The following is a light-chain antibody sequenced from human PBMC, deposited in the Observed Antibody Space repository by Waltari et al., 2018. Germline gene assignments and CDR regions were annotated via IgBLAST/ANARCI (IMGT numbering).Light chain of an antibody. CDR1: QDISNY. CDR2: DAS. Sequence: DIQMTQSPSSLSASVGDRVTITCQASQDISNYLNWYQQKPGKAPKLLIYDASNLEKGVPSRFSRSGSGTDFTFTIRSLQPEDIATYYCQQYDNLLPTFGQGTRLEIK. CDR3: QQYDNLLPT. J-gene: IGKJ5*01. V-gene: IGKV1-33*01.